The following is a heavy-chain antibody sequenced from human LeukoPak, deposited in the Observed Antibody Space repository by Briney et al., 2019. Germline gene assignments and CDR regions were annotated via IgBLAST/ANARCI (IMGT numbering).Heavy chain of an antibody. J-gene: IGHJ4*02. D-gene: IGHD3-22*01. CDR2: ISNNSSYT. CDR1: GFTFSSYS. CDR3: ARTTYYYDSSGYYGRTIAIDY. V-gene: IGHV3-21*01. Sequence: PGGSLTLSCTVSGFTFSSYSMYWFRQPPGKGLQWVSSISNNSSYTYYADSVKGRFTISGDNAKNSLYLQMNSLRAEDTAVYYCARTTYYYDSSGYYGRTIAIDYWGQGTLVTVSS.